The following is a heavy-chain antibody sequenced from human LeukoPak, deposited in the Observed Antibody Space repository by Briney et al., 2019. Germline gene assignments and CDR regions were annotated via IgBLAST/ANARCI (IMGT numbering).Heavy chain of an antibody. D-gene: IGHD3-10*01. CDR2: ISGSGGST. CDR3: ARGRAYYYGSGSYTLDY. CDR1: GFTFSSYA. Sequence: PGGSLRLSCAASGFTFSSYAMSWVRQAPGKGLEWVSAISGSGGSTYYADSVKGRFTISRDNSKNTLYLQMNSLRAEDTAVYYCARGRAYYYGSGSYTLDYWGQGTLVTVSS. J-gene: IGHJ4*02. V-gene: IGHV3-23*01.